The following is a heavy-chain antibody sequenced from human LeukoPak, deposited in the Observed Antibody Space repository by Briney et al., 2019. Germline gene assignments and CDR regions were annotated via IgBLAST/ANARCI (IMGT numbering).Heavy chain of an antibody. CDR3: ARETPYGSLTFDY. D-gene: IGHD3-10*01. J-gene: IGHJ4*02. V-gene: IGHV3-7*03. CDR1: GFTFSSYC. CDR2: MQPDGGEK. Sequence: GGSLRLSCAASGFTFSSYCMSWVRQAPGKGLEWVANMQPDGGEKYYVDSVKGRFTISRDNAKNSLYLQMNSLRAEDTAVYYCARETPYGSLTFDYWGQGTRVTVSS.